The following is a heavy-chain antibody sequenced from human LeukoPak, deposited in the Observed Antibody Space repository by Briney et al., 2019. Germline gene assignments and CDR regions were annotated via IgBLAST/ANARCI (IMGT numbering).Heavy chain of an antibody. D-gene: IGHD4-17*01. J-gene: IGHJ6*02. CDR3: ARDLPTETTVTTYYYCYGMDV. V-gene: IGHV1-18*01. CDR2: ISAYNGNT. CDR1: GYTFTSYG. Sequence: ASVKVSCKASGYTFTSYGISGVRQAPGQGLEWMGWISAYNGNTNYAQKLQGRVTMTTDTSTSTAYMELRSLRSDDTAVYYCARDLPTETTVTTYYYCYGMDVWGQGTTVTVSS.